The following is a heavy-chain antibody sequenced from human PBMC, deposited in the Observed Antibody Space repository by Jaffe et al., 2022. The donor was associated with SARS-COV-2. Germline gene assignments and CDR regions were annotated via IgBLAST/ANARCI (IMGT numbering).Heavy chain of an antibody. CDR2: INHSGST. D-gene: IGHD2-2*01. Sequence: QVQLQQWGAGLLKPSETLSLTCAVYGGSFSGYYWSWIRQPPGKGLEWIGEINHSGSTNYNPSLKSRVTISVDTSKNQFSLKLSSVTAADTAVYYCARGASLRYCSSTSCPPYYYYGMDVWGQGTTVTVSS. V-gene: IGHV4-34*01. CDR1: GGSFSGYY. J-gene: IGHJ6*02. CDR3: ARGASLRYCSSTSCPPYYYYGMDV.